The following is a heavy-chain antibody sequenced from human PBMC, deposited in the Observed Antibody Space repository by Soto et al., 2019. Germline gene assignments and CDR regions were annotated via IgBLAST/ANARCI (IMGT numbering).Heavy chain of an antibody. CDR2: ISVSGDRT. Sequence: GGSLRLSCAASGFTFSSYAMCWVRQAPGKWLEWVSSISVSGDRTFYGDSVKGRFTTSRDNFRNTLHLQMNSLRAEDTALYYCAKDGDSITRNKPLDYWGQGTLVNVSS. CDR1: GFTFSSYA. D-gene: IGHD3-3*01. V-gene: IGHV3-23*01. J-gene: IGHJ4*02. CDR3: AKDGDSITRNKPLDY.